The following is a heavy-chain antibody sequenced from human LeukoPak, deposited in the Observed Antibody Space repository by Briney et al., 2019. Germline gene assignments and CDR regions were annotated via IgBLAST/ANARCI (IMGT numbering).Heavy chain of an antibody. Sequence: PGGSLRLSCAASGFTFSDYEMDWVRQAPAKGLEWVAYINAGACVIFYADSVKGRFSITRDNARNSLFLQMNSLRAEDTAVYYCARVKTPQTLTGYKQVLDYWGGGTVVSVPS. J-gene: IGHJ4*02. CDR3: ARVKTPQTLTGYKQVLDY. V-gene: IGHV3-48*03. CDR2: INAGACVI. CDR1: GFTFSDYE. D-gene: IGHD3-9*01.